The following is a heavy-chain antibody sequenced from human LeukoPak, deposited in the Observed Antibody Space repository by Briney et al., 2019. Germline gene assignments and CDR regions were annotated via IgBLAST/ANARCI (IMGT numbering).Heavy chain of an antibody. CDR1: GFTFSGSA. J-gene: IGHJ4*02. V-gene: IGHV3-48*03. D-gene: IGHD6-13*01. CDR3: AREVIAAAGFDY. Sequence: RPGGSLILSCAASGFTFSGSAMSWVRQAPGKGLEWVSEVSSSGGTIYYADSVKGRFTISRDNAKNSLYLQMNSLRAEDTAVYYCAREVIAAAGFDYWGQGTLVTVSS. CDR2: VSSSGGTI.